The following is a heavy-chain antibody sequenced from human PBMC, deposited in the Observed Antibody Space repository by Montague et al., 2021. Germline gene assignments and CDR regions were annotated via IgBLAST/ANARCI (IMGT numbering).Heavy chain of an antibody. V-gene: IGHV4-59*08. Sequence: SETLSLTCTVTGGSISEFYWSWIRQYPEKGLEWIGYIYDSGTTNYNPSLKSRVTISADTSMSQFSLNLRSVTAADTAVYFCARRLGIRAPFDYWGQGTLVTVSS. CDR1: GGSISEFY. CDR2: IYDSGTT. D-gene: IGHD7-27*01. J-gene: IGHJ4*02. CDR3: ARRLGIRAPFDY.